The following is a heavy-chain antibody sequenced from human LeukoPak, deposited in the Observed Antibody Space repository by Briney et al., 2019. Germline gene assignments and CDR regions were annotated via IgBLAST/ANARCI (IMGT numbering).Heavy chain of an antibody. D-gene: IGHD3-10*01. CDR2: IFYSGGT. Sequence: SETLSLTCTVSGVSIRSLSYYWAWIRQSPGKGLEWIGSIFYSGGTYDNPSLKSRVTISVDTSKNQFSLKLSSVTAADTAVYYCARQGFGELSAEYWGQGTLVTVSS. CDR3: ARQGFGELSAEY. CDR1: GVSIRSLSYY. V-gene: IGHV4-39*01. J-gene: IGHJ4*02.